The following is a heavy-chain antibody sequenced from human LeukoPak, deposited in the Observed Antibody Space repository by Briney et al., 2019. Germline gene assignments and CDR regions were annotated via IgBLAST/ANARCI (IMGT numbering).Heavy chain of an antibody. D-gene: IGHD4/OR15-4a*01. Sequence: GGSLRLSCAASGFTFSSYWMSWVRQAPGKGLEWVANIKQDGSEKYYVDSVKGRFTISRDNSKNTLYLQMNSLRAEDTAVYYCARRAGAYSHPYDYWGQGTLVTVSS. V-gene: IGHV3-7*03. CDR3: ARRAGAYSHPYDY. CDR1: GFTFSSYW. J-gene: IGHJ4*02. CDR2: IKQDGSEK.